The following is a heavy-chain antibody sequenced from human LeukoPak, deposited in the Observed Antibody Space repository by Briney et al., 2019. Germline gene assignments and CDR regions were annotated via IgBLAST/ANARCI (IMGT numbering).Heavy chain of an antibody. CDR1: GFTFSSYA. V-gene: IGHV3-23*01. D-gene: IGHD6-19*01. Sequence: PGGSLRLSCAASGFTFSSYAMSWVRQAPGKGLEWVSAISDSGGSTYYADSVKGRFTISRDNSKNTLYLQMNSLRAEDTAVYYCAKDSGYSSGWSPYYFDYWGQGTLVTVSS. CDR3: AKDSGYSSGWSPYYFDY. CDR2: ISDSGGST. J-gene: IGHJ4*02.